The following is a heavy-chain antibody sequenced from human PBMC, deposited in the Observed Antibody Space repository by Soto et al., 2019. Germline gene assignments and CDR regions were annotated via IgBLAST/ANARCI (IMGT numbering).Heavy chain of an antibody. J-gene: IGHJ5*02. V-gene: IGHV1-3*01. Sequence: ASVKVSCKASGYTFTSYAMHWVRQAPGKRLEWMGWINAGNGNTKYSQKFQGRVTITRDTSASTAYMELSSLRSEDTAVYYCARDLGYCSSTSCYASWFDPWGQGTLVTVSS. D-gene: IGHD2-2*01. CDR1: GYTFTSYA. CDR3: ARDLGYCSSTSCYASWFDP. CDR2: INAGNGNT.